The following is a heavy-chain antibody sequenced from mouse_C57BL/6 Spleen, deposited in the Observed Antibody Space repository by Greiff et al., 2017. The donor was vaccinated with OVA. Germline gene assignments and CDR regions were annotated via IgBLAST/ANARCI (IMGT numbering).Heavy chain of an antibody. CDR2: INPNNGGT. J-gene: IGHJ1*03. Sequence: EVQLQQSGPELVKPGASVKISCKASGYTFTDYYMNWVKQSHGKSLEWIGDINPNNGGTSYNQKFKGKATLTVDKSSSTAYMELRSLTSEDSAVYYCARRGSFWYFEVWGTGTTVTVSS. D-gene: IGHD1-1*02. CDR1: GYTFTDYY. V-gene: IGHV1-26*01. CDR3: ARRGSFWYFEV.